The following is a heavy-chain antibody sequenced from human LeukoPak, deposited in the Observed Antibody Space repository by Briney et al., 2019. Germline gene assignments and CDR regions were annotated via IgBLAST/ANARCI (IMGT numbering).Heavy chain of an antibody. CDR3: ATLDRGVGAFDI. D-gene: IGHD3-10*01. CDR2: FDPEDGET. J-gene: IGHJ3*02. Sequence: ASVKVSCKVSGYTLTGLSMHWVRQAPGKGLEWMGGFDPEDGETIYAQKFQGRVTMTEDTSTDTAYMELSSLRSEDTAVYYCATLDRGVGAFDIWGQGTMVTVSS. CDR1: GYTLTGLS. V-gene: IGHV1-24*01.